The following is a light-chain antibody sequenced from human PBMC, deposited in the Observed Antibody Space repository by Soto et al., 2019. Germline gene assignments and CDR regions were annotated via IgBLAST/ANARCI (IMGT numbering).Light chain of an antibody. Sequence: SLATLSVYKGERATLSCRASQRVSSNLAWYQQKPGQAPRLIIYVASTRATGIPARFSGSGSWTEFTFTISIFQSEDVAIDKSQVSAFRLSPFGQGT. J-gene: IGKJ1*01. CDR3: QVSAFRLSP. V-gene: IGKV3-15*01. CDR1: QRVSSN. CDR2: VAS.